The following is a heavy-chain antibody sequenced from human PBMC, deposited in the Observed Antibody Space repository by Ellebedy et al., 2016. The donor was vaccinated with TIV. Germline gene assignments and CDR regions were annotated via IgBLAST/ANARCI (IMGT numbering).Heavy chain of an antibody. J-gene: IGHJ3*02. Sequence: GGSLRLXXAASGFTFSDLYMSWMRQAPGKGLEWLSYISSSGSTIYYADSVKGRFTISRDNAENSLYLQMDSLSADDTAIYYCARDDRWAFDIWGQGTMVTVSS. CDR3: ARDDRWAFDI. CDR1: GFTFSDLY. CDR2: ISSSGSTI. V-gene: IGHV3-11*04.